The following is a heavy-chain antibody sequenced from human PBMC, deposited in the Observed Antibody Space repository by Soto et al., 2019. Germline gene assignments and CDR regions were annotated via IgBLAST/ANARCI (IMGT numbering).Heavy chain of an antibody. Sequence: EVKLVESGGGLVKPGGSLRLSCAASGFAFSTFNMHWVRQAPGKGLEWVSSISSSSGAIYYADSLKGRFTVSRDNDNSSLFLHMNSLRAEDTAVYYCARDPYMALGGGWYNWFDPWGQGTLVTVSS. D-gene: IGHD6-19*01. CDR2: ISSSSGAI. V-gene: IGHV3-21*02. CDR1: GFAFSTFN. J-gene: IGHJ5*02. CDR3: ARDPYMALGGGWYNWFDP.